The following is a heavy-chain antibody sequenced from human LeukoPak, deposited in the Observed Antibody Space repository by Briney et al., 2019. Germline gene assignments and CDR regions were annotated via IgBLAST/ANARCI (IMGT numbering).Heavy chain of an antibody. CDR1: GYTFTSYY. D-gene: IGHD4-17*01. CDR2: INPSGGST. CDR3: ARGNTVTPIYYYYYGMDV. V-gene: IGHV1-46*01. J-gene: IGHJ6*02. Sequence: GASVKVSCKASGYTFTSYYMHWVRQAPGQGLEWMGIINPSGGSTSYAQKFQGRVTMTRDTSTSTVYMELSSLRSEDTAVYYCARGNTVTPIYYYYYGMDVWGQGTTVTVSS.